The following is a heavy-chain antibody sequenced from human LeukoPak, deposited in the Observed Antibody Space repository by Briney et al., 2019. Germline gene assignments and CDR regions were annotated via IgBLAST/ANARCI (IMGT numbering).Heavy chain of an antibody. D-gene: IGHD3-3*01. CDR1: GFTVSSNY. Sequence: TGGSLRLSCAASGFTVSSNYMSWVRQAPGKGVEWVSVIYSGGSTYYADSVKGRFTISRDNSKNTLYLQMNSLRAEDTAVYYCARESSRFGVVTYRDLDYWGQGTLVTVSS. CDR2: IYSGGST. J-gene: IGHJ4*02. V-gene: IGHV3-53*01. CDR3: ARESSRFGVVTYRDLDY.